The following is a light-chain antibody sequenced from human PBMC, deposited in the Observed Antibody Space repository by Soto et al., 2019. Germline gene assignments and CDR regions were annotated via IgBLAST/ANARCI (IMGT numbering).Light chain of an antibody. V-gene: IGKV3-15*01. CDR2: GAA. CDR1: QSVSSS. J-gene: IGKJ1*01. Sequence: EIVMTQSPASLSVSPGERVTLSCRASQSVSSSLAWYQKKPGQSPRLLMHGAATRATGIPARFTGSGSGTDFTLTITTVQSDDFADYYCQQYNEWPQTFGQGTKVEIK. CDR3: QQYNEWPQT.